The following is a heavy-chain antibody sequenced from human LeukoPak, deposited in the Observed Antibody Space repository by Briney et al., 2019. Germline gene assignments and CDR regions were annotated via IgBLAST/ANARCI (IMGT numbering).Heavy chain of an antibody. Sequence: PGRSLRLSCAASGFTFDDYAMHWVRQAPGKGLEWVAGINWNSASRGYADSVKGRFTISRDNAKNSLSLHLNSLRAEDTAMYYCVKDLRLGLSVAGTYYYYGMEVWGQGITVTVSS. CDR3: VKDLRLGLSVAGTYYYYGMEV. J-gene: IGHJ6*02. CDR2: INWNSASR. CDR1: GFTFDDYA. D-gene: IGHD6-19*01. V-gene: IGHV3-9*01.